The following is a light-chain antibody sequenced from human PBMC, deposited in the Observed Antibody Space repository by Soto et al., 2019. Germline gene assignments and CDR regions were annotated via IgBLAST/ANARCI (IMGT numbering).Light chain of an antibody. J-gene: IGKJ2*01. V-gene: IGKV3-20*01. CDR3: QQYGRPPLMYT. Sequence: EIVLTQSPGTLSLSPGESSTLSCRASQSVNSNFLAWYQQKPGQAPRLLIYGASTRAAGVPDRFSGSGSGTDFTLTITRLEPEDFEMYYCQQYGRPPLMYTFGQGTKLGVK. CDR2: GAS. CDR1: QSVNSNF.